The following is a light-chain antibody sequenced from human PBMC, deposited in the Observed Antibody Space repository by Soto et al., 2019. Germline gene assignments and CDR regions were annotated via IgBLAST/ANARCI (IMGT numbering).Light chain of an antibody. CDR2: KAS. J-gene: IGKJ1*01. CDR1: QTISSW. CDR3: QQYNSYSPT. Sequence: DIQMTQSPATLSGSKGDRVTITCRASQTISSWLAWYQQKPGKAPKLLIYKASTLKSGVPSRFSGSGSGTEFTLTISSLQPDDFATYYCQQYNSYSPTFGQGTKVDIK. V-gene: IGKV1-5*03.